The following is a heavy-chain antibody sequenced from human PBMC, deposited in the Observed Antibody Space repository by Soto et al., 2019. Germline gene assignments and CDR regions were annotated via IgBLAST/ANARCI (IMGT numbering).Heavy chain of an antibody. CDR2: MNPNSGNT. CDR1: GYTFTSYD. CDR3: ARAGSGSYYTSNYYYYMDV. V-gene: IGHV1-8*01. J-gene: IGHJ6*03. Sequence: QVQLVQSGAEVKKPGASVKVSCKASGYTFTSYDINWVRQATGQGLEWMGWMNPNSGNTGYAQKFQGRVTMTRNTSISTAYMELSSLRSEDTAVYYCARAGSGSYYTSNYYYYMDVWSKGTTVTVSS. D-gene: IGHD3-10*01.